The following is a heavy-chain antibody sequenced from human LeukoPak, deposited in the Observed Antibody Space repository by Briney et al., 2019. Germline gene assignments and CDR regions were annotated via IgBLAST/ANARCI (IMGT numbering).Heavy chain of an antibody. J-gene: IGHJ4*02. CDR2: ISGSGAST. V-gene: IGHV3-23*01. CDR1: GFTFSSYA. Sequence: HPGGSLRLSCAVSGFTFSSYAMSWVRQAPGKGLEWVSGISGSGASTYYADSVKGRFTISRDNSKNTLYLQMNSLRAEDTAVYYCANLHDYGSLDYWGQGTLVTVSS. CDR3: ANLHDYGSLDY. D-gene: IGHD3-10*01.